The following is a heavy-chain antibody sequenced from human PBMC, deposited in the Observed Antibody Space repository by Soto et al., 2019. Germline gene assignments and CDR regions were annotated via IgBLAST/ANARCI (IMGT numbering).Heavy chain of an antibody. CDR3: GRESGETWDYEAS. CDR1: GGSISSYR. D-gene: IGHD1-7*01. Sequence: SETLSLTCTVSGGSISSYRWSWIRQPAGKGLEWIGRLNTYGNTHYNPSLKSRVTVSVDTSRNQFFLTLRPVTAADSAVYHCGRESGETWDYEASWGQGTPVTVSS. V-gene: IGHV4-4*07. J-gene: IGHJ5*02. CDR2: LNTYGNT.